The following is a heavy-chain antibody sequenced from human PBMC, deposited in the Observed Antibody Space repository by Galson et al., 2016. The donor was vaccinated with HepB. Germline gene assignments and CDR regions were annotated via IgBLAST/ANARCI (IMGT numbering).Heavy chain of an antibody. CDR1: GYSFTNHW. Sequence: QSGAEVKKPGESLKISCKGSGYSFTNHWIGWVRQMPGKGLEWMGIINPRDSETRYSPSFQGQVTISADKSISAAYLQWNSLKASDTVIYYCARRSSDAFDIWGQGTMVTVSS. J-gene: IGHJ3*02. D-gene: IGHD3-10*01. CDR3: ARRSSDAFDI. V-gene: IGHV5-51*01. CDR2: INPRDSET.